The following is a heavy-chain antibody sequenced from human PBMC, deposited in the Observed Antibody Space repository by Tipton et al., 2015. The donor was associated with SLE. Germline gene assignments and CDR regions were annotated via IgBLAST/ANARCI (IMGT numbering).Heavy chain of an antibody. D-gene: IGHD1-14*01. CDR3: RTQVFASRVGDY. CDR2: IYYSGST. CDR1: GGSISSSSYY. Sequence: LRLSCTVSGGSISSSSYYWGWIRQPPGKGLEWIGSIYYSGSTYYNPSLKSRVTISVDTSKNQFSLKLSSVTAADTAVYYCRTQVFASRVGDYWGQGTLVTVSS. V-gene: IGHV4-39*07. J-gene: IGHJ4*02.